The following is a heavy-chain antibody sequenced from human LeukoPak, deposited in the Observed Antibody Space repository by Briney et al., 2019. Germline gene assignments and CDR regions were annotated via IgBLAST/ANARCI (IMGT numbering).Heavy chain of an antibody. CDR2: INHSGHT. Sequence: PSETLSLTCAVYGGSFSGYYWIWIRQPPGKGLEWIGDINHSGHTNYSPSLKSRVTISVDTSKNQFSLKLSSVTAADTAVYYCARWGNYFDLWGHGTLVTVSS. D-gene: IGHD3-16*01. CDR1: GGSFSGYY. J-gene: IGHJ2*01. V-gene: IGHV4-34*01. CDR3: ARWGNYFDL.